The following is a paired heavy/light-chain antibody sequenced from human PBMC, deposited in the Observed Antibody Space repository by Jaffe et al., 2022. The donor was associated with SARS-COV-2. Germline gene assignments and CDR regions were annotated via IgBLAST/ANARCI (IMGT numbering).Heavy chain of an antibody. CDR1: GGSVNSGYYY. CDR2: VYYSEST. J-gene: IGHJ4*02. Sequence: QVQLQESGPGLVKPSETLSLTCTVSGGSVNSGYYYWSWIRQPPGKGLEWIGYVYYSESTNYNPSLKSRVSISVDTSNKQFSLKLTSVTAADTAVYYCARLVYVTTDYYYFDYWGQGTLVTVSS. CDR3: ARLVYVTTDYYYFDY. D-gene: IGHD3-22*01. V-gene: IGHV4-61*01.
Light chain of an antibody. J-gene: IGKJ2*01. Sequence: EIVLTQSPGTLSLSPGERATLSCRASQSVSSNYLGWYQQKPGQAPRLLIYGASTRATGIPDRFSGSGSGTDFTLTISRLEPEDFAVYYCQQFGSSPVTFGQGTKLEIK. CDR3: QQFGSSPVT. CDR1: QSVSSNY. V-gene: IGKV3-20*01. CDR2: GAS.